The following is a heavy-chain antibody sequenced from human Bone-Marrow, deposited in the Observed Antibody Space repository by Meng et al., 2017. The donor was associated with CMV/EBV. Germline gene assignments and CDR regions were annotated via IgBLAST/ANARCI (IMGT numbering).Heavy chain of an antibody. V-gene: IGHV1-46*01. CDR3: AREKGDTNDVDS. CDR2: INPRGDIT. CDR1: GYTFSNYY. D-gene: IGHD1-26*01. Sequence: ASAKVFCKASGYTFSNYYAHWVRQAPGQGLEWMGVINPRGDITTYAQKFQGRVTMTRDTSANTVHMDLNSLGSEDKAVYYCAREKGDTNDVDSWGQGTLVTVSS. J-gene: IGHJ4*02.